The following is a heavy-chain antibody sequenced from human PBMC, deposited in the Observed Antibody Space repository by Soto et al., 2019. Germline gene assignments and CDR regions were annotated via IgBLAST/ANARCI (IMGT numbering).Heavy chain of an antibody. J-gene: IGHJ6*02. Sequence: QVQLQESGPGLVKSSQTLSLTCTVSGGSISSDGNYWSWIRQHPGKGLEWIGYIYYSGSTYYNPSLKSRVTIPVDTSKNQFSLKLNSVTAADTAVYYCARARMVRGIIYYYGMDVWGQGTTVTVSS. V-gene: IGHV4-31*03. CDR2: IYYSGST. D-gene: IGHD3-10*01. CDR3: ARARMVRGIIYYYGMDV. CDR1: GGSISSDGNY.